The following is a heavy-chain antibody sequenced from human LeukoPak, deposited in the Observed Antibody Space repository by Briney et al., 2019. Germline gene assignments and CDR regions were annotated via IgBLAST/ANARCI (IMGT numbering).Heavy chain of an antibody. V-gene: IGHV5-51*01. CDR2: IYPGDSDT. Sequence: GESLKISCKGSGYSFTSYWIGWVRQMPGKGLEWMGIIYPGDSDTRYSPSFQGQVTISADKSISTAYLQWSSLKASDTAMYYCARHRTPHYYYYGMDVWGQGTTVTVSS. CDR3: ARHRTPHYYYYGMDV. J-gene: IGHJ6*02. CDR1: GYSFTSYW.